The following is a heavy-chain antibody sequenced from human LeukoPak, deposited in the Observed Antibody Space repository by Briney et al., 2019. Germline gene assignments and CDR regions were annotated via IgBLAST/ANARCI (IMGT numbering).Heavy chain of an antibody. Sequence: SETLSLTCTVSGGSISSSSYYWGWIRQHPGKGLEWIGYIYYSGSTYYNPSLKSRVTISVDTSKNQFSLKLSSVTAADTAVYYCARDVAAENNWFDPWGQGTLVTVSS. J-gene: IGHJ5*02. V-gene: IGHV4-31*03. CDR3: ARDVAAENNWFDP. CDR2: IYYSGST. D-gene: IGHD6-25*01. CDR1: GGSISSSSYY.